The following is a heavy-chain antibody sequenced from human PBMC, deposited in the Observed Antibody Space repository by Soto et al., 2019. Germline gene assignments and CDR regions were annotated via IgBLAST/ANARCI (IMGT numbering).Heavy chain of an antibody. CDR3: ARTNAPPLSTDHGDYGVGY. CDR1: GFTFSSYG. CDR2: IWYDGSNK. V-gene: IGHV3-33*01. Sequence: QVQLVESGGGVVQPGRSLRLSCAASGFTFSSYGMHWVRQAPGKGLEWVAVIWYDGSNKYYADSVKGRFTISRDNSKNTLYLQMNSLRAEDTAVYYCARTNAPPLSTDHGDYGVGYWGQGTLVTVSS. J-gene: IGHJ4*02. D-gene: IGHD4-17*01.